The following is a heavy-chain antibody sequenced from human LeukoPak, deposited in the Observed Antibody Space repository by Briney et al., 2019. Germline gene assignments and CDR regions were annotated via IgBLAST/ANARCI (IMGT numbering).Heavy chain of an antibody. CDR3: AKLGSRSGYGTPPDY. V-gene: IGHV3-53*04. D-gene: IGHD3-3*01. Sequence: GGSLRLSCAASGFTVSSNYMSWVRQAPGKGLEWVSVIYSGGSTYYADSVKGRFTISRHNSKNTLYLQMNSLRAEDTAVYYCAKLGSRSGYGTPPDYWGQGTLVTVSS. J-gene: IGHJ4*02. CDR1: GFTVSSNY. CDR2: IYSGGST.